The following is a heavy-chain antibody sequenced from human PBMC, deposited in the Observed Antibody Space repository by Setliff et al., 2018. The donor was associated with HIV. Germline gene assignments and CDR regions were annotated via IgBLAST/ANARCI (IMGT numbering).Heavy chain of an antibody. CDR3: AREDVTTSGLDI. V-gene: IGHV3-74*01. J-gene: IGHJ3*02. CDR1: GLTFSRHR. Sequence: HPGGSLRLSCAASGLTFSRHRMHWVRQAPGKGLVWVSNINSDGSTTAYADPVKGRVTVSRDNAKSTVYLQMNSLRVEDTAVYNCAREDVTTSGLDIWGQGTMVTVSS. CDR2: INSDGSTT. D-gene: IGHD4-17*01.